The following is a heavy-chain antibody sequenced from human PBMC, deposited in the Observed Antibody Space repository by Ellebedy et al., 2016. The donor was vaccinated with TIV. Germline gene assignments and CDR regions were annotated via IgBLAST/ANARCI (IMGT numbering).Heavy chain of an antibody. CDR3: ARSWGGYWSSTSCYFDY. V-gene: IGHV4-39*07. J-gene: IGHJ4*02. D-gene: IGHD2-2*01. CDR2: IYYSGST. Sequence: SETLSLTCTVSGGSISSYYWSWIRQPPGKGLEWIGSIYYSGSTYYNPSLKSRVTISVDTSKNQFSLKLSSVTAADTAVYYCARSWGGYWSSTSCYFDYWGQGTLVTVSS. CDR1: GGSISSYY.